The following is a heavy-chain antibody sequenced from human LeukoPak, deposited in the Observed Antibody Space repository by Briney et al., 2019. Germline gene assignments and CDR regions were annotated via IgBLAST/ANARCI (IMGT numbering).Heavy chain of an antibody. V-gene: IGHV4-34*01. CDR2: INHSGST. D-gene: IGHD6-13*01. CDR3: ARGIAAAGIAAYDY. Sequence: SETLSLTCAVYGGSFSGYYWSWIRQPPGKGLEWIGEINHSGSTNYNPSLKSRVTISVDTSKNQLSLKLSSVTAADTAVYYCARGIAAAGIAAYDYWGQGTLVTVSS. CDR1: GGSFSGYY. J-gene: IGHJ4*02.